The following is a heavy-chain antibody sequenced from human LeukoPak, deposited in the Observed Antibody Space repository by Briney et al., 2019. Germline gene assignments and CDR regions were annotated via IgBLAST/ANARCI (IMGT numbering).Heavy chain of an antibody. D-gene: IGHD2-21*01. J-gene: IGHJ4*02. CDR1: GGSISSSY. Sequence: SETLSLTCTVSGGSISSSYWSWIRQPPGKGLEWIGYIFYSGSTSYNPSLKSRVTISVDTSKNQFSLKLSSVTAADTAVYYCARDIDGVNDYWGQGTLVTVSS. V-gene: IGHV4-59*12. CDR2: IFYSGST. CDR3: ARDIDGVNDY.